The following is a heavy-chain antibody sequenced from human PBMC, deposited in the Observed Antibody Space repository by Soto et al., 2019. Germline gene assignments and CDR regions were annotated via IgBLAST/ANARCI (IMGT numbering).Heavy chain of an antibody. Sequence: QVQLQESGPGLLKPSQTLSLTCTVSGGSIRNDNYFWGWVRQLPGKGLEWIGYILYTGSASYNPPFIGRVTALSDTPKTPFYMSLKSVTAANTATYYCAREVIAPNDADGFDILGQGKTVTVSS. J-gene: IGHJ3*02. V-gene: IGHV4-31*03. CDR1: GGSIRNDNYF. CDR2: ILYTGSA. D-gene: IGHD2-21*01. CDR3: AREVIAPNDADGFDI.